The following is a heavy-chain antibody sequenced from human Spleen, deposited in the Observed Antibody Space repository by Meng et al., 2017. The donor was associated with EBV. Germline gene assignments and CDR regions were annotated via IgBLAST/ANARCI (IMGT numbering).Heavy chain of an antibody. CDR3: ARGREDASGSYRLFDY. Sequence: HVHLQRCGAGLLKHSENLSLTCAVYGESARGYYWTWIRQPPGKGLEWIGEINHSGTTNYNPSLKSRVTISLDTSKNQVSVKVRSVTAADTADYYCARGREDASGSYRLFDYWGQGTLVTVSS. CDR2: INHSGTT. D-gene: IGHD3-10*01. J-gene: IGHJ4*02. V-gene: IGHV4-34*01. CDR1: GESARGYY.